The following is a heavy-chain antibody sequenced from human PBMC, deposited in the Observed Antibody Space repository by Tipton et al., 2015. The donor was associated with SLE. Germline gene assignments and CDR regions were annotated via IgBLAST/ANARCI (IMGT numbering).Heavy chain of an antibody. J-gene: IGHJ2*01. CDR1: GESFSGYY. CDR2: INHSGST. D-gene: IGHD3-3*02. Sequence: TLSLTCAVYGESFSGYYWNWIRQPPGKGLEWIGEINHSGSTNYNPSLKSRVTISVDTSKNQFSLKLSSVTAADTAVYYCAREDIRDYWYFDLWGRDTLVTVSS. CDR3: AREDIRDYWYFDL. V-gene: IGHV4-34*01.